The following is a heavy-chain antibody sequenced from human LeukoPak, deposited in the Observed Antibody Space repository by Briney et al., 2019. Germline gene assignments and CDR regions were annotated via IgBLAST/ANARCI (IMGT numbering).Heavy chain of an antibody. CDR2: ISWNSGGI. V-gene: IGHV3-9*03. CDR3: AKDIGYSYGYGLDY. J-gene: IGHJ4*02. CDR1: GFTFDDYA. Sequence: GGSRRLSCAASGFTFDDYAMHWVRQAPGKGREWVSGISWNSGGIGYADSVKGRFTISRDNAKNSLYLQMNSLRAEDMALYFCAKDIGYSYGYGLDYWGQGTLVTVSS. D-gene: IGHD5-18*01.